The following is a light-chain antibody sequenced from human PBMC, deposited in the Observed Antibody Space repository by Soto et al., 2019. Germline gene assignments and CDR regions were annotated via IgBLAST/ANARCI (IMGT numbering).Light chain of an antibody. CDR2: AAS. Sequence: DIQMTQSPSTLSASVGDRVTLTCRASQSIGRWLAWYQQKPGKAPKLLIYAASSLQSGVPSRFSGSGSGTDFTLTISSLQRDDFAIYYCQQYNPYSRTFGQGTKVEIK. J-gene: IGKJ1*01. CDR1: QSIGRW. V-gene: IGKV1-5*01. CDR3: QQYNPYSRT.